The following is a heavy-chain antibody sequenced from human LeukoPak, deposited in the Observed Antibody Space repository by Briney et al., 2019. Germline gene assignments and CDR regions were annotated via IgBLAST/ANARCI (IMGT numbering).Heavy chain of an antibody. CDR3: AKGRTAAGTLDY. CDR2: IRYDGSNK. V-gene: IGHV3-30*02. J-gene: IGHJ4*02. Sequence: GGSLRLSCAASGFTFSSYGMHWVRQAPGKGLEWVAFIRYDGSNKYYADSVKGRFTISRDNSKNTLYLQINSLRAEDTAVYYCAKGRTAAGTLDYWGQGTLVTVSS. D-gene: IGHD6-13*01. CDR1: GFTFSSYG.